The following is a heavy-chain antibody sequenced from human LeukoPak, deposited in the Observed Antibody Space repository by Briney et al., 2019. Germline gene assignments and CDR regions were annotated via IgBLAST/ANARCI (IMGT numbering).Heavy chain of an antibody. J-gene: IGHJ4*02. CDR2: IKQDGSEK. V-gene: IGHV3-7*01. Sequence: GGSLRLSCAASGFTFSSYWMSWVRQAPGKGLEWVANIKQDGSEKYYADSVKGRFTISRDNSKNTLYLQMNSLRAEDTAVYYCAKDHSVIVATNWGQGTLVTVSS. CDR3: AKDHSVIVATN. D-gene: IGHD5-12*01. CDR1: GFTFSSYW.